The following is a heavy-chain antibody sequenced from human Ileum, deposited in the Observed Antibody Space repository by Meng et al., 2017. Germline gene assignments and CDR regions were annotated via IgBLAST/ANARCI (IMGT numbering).Heavy chain of an antibody. J-gene: IGHJ4*02. CDR1: GGSITSGDYY. Sequence: QVQLQESGPGLVKPSQTLSLNCTVSGGSITSGDYYWSWIRQPPGKGLEWIGYIFYTGATYSNPSLKSRVTVSLDTSKSQFSLPLLSLTASDTAISSCVSERRRSYFFDYWGQGPLVTVSS. V-gene: IGHV4-30-4*01. CDR2: IFYTGAT. CDR3: VSERRRSYFFDY.